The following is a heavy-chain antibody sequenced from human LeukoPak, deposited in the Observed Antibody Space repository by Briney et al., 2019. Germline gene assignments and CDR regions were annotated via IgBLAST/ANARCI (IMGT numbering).Heavy chain of an antibody. V-gene: IGHV3-48*04. Sequence: GGSLRLSCAASGFTFSSHSMNWVRQAPGKGLEWVSYISSSSSTIYYADSVKGRFTISRDNAKNTLYLQMNGLRAEDTAVYYCSRSAYYDGSGNYYDYWGQGTLVTVSS. J-gene: IGHJ4*02. CDR2: ISSSSSTI. CDR1: GFTFSSHS. CDR3: SRSAYYDGSGNYYDY. D-gene: IGHD3-22*01.